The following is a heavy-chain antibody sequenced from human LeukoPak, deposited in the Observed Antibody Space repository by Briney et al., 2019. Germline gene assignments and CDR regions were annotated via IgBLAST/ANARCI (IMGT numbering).Heavy chain of an antibody. V-gene: IGHV4-38-2*02. Sequence: SETLSLTCTVSGYSISSGYYWGWIRQPPGKGLEWIGSIYYSGSTYYNPSLKSRVTISVDTSKNQFSLKLSSVTAADTAVYYCARVGNSGSYPLWGYYYMDVWGKGTTVTISS. J-gene: IGHJ6*03. CDR1: GYSISSGYY. D-gene: IGHD1-26*01. CDR2: IYYSGST. CDR3: ARVGNSGSYPLWGYYYMDV.